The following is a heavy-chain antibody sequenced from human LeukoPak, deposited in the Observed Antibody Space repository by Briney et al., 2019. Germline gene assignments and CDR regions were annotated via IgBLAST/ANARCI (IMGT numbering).Heavy chain of an antibody. D-gene: IGHD5-24*01. CDR3: VRERWLPNDAFDI. J-gene: IGHJ3*02. CDR2: INSDGSST. CDR1: GFTFSSYW. V-gene: IGHV3-74*01. Sequence: PGGSLRLSCAASGFTFSSYWMHWVRQAPGKGLVWVSRINSDGSSTSYADSVKGRLTISRDNAKNTLYLQMNSLRAEDTAVYYCVRERWLPNDAFDIWGQGTMVTVSS.